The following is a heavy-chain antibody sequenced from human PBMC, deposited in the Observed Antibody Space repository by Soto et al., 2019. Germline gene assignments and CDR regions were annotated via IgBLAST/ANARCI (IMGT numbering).Heavy chain of an antibody. V-gene: IGHV3-7*01. CDR2: IKDDGSEK. D-gene: IGHD2-21*02. CDR1: GFTFSSYW. Sequence: GGSLRLSCAASGFTFSSYWMGWVRQAPGKGLEWVANIKDDGSEKDYVDSVKGRFTISRDNARNSLFLQMNSLSAEDTAVYFCSSVWGELRPLEWVVTAAFDIWGQGIKVTVSS. CDR3: SSVWGELRPLEWVVTAAFDI. J-gene: IGHJ3*02.